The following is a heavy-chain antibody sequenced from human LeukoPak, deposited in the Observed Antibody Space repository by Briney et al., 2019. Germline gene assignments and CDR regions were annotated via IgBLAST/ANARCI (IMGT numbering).Heavy chain of an antibody. V-gene: IGHV3-33*01. CDR2: IRYDGSNK. D-gene: IGHD3-22*01. CDR1: GFTFSSYG. CDR3: ARDIGPDSSGYYYLDY. J-gene: IGHJ4*02. Sequence: PGGSLRLSCAASGFTFSSYGMHWVRQAPGKGPEWVAVIRYDGSNKYYADSVKGRFTISRDNSKNTLYLQMNSLRAEDTAVYYCARDIGPDSSGYYYLDYWGQGTLVTVSS.